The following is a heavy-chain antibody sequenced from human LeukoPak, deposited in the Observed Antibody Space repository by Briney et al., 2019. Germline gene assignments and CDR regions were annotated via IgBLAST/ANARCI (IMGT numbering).Heavy chain of an antibody. V-gene: IGHV1-8*01. Sequence: ASVKVSCKASGYTFTSYDINWVRQATGQGLEWMGWMNPNSGNTGYAQKFQGRVTMTRNTSISTAYMELSSLRSEDTAVYYCARARWQSYYYDSRAFDIWGQGTMDTVSS. CDR2: MNPNSGNT. CDR1: GYTFTSYD. CDR3: ARARWQSYYYDSRAFDI. D-gene: IGHD3-22*01. J-gene: IGHJ3*02.